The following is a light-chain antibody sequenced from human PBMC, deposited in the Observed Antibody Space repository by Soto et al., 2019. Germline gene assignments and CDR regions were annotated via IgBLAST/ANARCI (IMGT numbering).Light chain of an antibody. J-gene: IGKJ1*01. CDR1: QSINNY. V-gene: IGKV1-39*01. CDR3: QQSYSTPWT. CDR2: AAS. Sequence: DIQMTQSPSSLSASVGDRVSITCRASQSINNYLNWYQQKPGEAPKVLIYAASSLQSGVPPRFSGSGSGTDFTLTISTLQPDDLATYYCQQSYSTPWTFGQGAKVDI.